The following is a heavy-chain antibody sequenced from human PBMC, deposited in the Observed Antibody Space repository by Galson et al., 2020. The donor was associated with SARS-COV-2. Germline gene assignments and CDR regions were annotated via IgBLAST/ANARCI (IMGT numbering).Heavy chain of an antibody. J-gene: IGHJ4*02. Sequence: GGSLRLSCAVSGFTFSSHAMNWVRQAPGKGLEWVASFSGGVGSSYYADSVKGRFTISRDNSKNTLYLQMNSLRAEDTAVYYCARGTFVAARXXXXXXWXQGALVTVXS. V-gene: IGHV3-23*01. D-gene: IGHD6-6*01. CDR2: FSGGVGSS. CDR3: ARGTFVAARXXXXXX. CDR1: GFTFSSHA.